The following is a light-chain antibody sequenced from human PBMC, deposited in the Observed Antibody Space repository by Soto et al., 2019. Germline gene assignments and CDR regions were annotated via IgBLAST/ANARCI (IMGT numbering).Light chain of an antibody. J-gene: IGLJ1*01. CDR2: GNN. CDR1: SSNIGSNY. CDR3: AAWDDSLSGYV. Sequence: QSVLTQPPSASGTPGQRVTISCSGSSSNIGSNYVYWYQQLPGTAPKLLIFGNNQRPSGVPDRFSGSKSGTSASLALSGLRAEDEADYYCAAWDDSLSGYVFGTGTKVTVL. V-gene: IGLV1-47*02.